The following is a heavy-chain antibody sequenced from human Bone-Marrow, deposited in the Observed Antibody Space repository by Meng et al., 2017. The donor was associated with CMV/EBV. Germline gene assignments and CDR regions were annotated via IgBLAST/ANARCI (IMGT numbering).Heavy chain of an antibody. V-gene: IGHV4-38-2*02. CDR3: ARAYCGGDCYSYNWFEP. CDR1: GYSISSVYY. Sequence: SETLSLTCTVSGYSISSVYYWDWIRQPPGKGLEWLGSVYHSGSTYYNPSLKSRVTISVDTSKDQFSLKVSSVTAADTAVYYCARAYCGGDCYSYNWFEPWGPGNRVHGAS. J-gene: IGHJ5*02. D-gene: IGHD2-21*01. CDR2: VYHSGST.